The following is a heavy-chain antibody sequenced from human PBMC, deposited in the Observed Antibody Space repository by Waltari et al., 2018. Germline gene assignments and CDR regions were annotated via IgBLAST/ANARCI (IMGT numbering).Heavy chain of an antibody. J-gene: IGHJ5*02. Sequence: QVQLQESGPGLVKPSETLSLTCTVSGDSIRSYYWSWLRQSPGKRLEWIGDFYSSGGTNHNPSLMRRVTFSIDTSKNQFSLKLSSVTAADTAVYYCARHVIIAVSDTTGNWFHPWGQGTLVTVSS. D-gene: IGHD6-19*01. CDR3: ARHVIIAVSDTTGNWFHP. CDR2: FYSSGGT. CDR1: GDSIRSYY. V-gene: IGHV4-59*08.